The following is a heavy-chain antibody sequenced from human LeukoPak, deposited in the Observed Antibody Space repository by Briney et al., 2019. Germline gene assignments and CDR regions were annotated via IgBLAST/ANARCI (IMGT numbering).Heavy chain of an antibody. CDR1: GGSISSFY. V-gene: IGHV4-59*04. D-gene: IGHD1-26*01. J-gene: IGHJ4*02. CDR2: IYYSGST. CDR3: AKSGGYGLIDY. Sequence: SETLSLTCTVSGGSISSFYWSWIRQPPGKGLEWIGNIYYSGSTYYNESLESRVTISIDTSKNQFSLKLNSVTAADTAMYYCAKSGGYGLIDYWGQGTLVTVSS.